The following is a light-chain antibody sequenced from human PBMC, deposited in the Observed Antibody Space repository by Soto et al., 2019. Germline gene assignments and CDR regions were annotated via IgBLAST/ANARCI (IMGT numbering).Light chain of an antibody. CDR1: SGDVGKYDL. V-gene: IGLV2-23*02. CDR2: EVS. Sequence: QSALTQPASVSGSPGQSITISCSGSSGDVGKYDLVSWYQQIPGKAPQLMIFEVSRRPSRVSDRFSGSKSGNTASLTISGLQAEDEGDFYCCSYAGNGAWVFGGGTKVTVL. CDR3: CSYAGNGAWV. J-gene: IGLJ3*02.